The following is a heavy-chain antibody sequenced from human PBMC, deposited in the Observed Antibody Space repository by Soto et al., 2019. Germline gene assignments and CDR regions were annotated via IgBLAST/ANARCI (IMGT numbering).Heavy chain of an antibody. Sequence: PSETLSLTCTVSGGSISSYYWSWIRQPPGKGLEWIGYIYYSGSTNYNPSLKSRVTISVDTSKNQFSLKLSSVTAAVTAVYYCARPRGDYYYMDVWGKGTTVTVSS. J-gene: IGHJ6*03. CDR1: GGSISSYY. D-gene: IGHD3-16*01. V-gene: IGHV4-59*08. CDR3: ARPRGDYYYMDV. CDR2: IYYSGST.